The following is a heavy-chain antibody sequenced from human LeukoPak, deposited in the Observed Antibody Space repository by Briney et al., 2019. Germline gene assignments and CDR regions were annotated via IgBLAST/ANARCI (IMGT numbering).Heavy chain of an antibody. V-gene: IGHV5-51*01. D-gene: IGHD3-16*02. Sequence: HGESLKISCQGSGYSFRNYWIGWVRQVPGKGLEWMGIIYPGDSDTRYSPSFQGQVTISADKSISTAYLLWSSLKASDTAMYYCARRIVIEDAFDIWGQGTMVTVSS. CDR3: ARRIVIEDAFDI. J-gene: IGHJ3*02. CDR2: IYPGDSDT. CDR1: GYSFRNYW.